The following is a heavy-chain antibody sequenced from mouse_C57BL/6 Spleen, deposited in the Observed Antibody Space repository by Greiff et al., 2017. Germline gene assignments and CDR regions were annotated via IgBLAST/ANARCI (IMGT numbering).Heavy chain of an antibody. CDR2: IYPGDGDT. V-gene: IGHV1-80*01. CDR1: GYAFSSYW. CDR3: AREGFITTVVDY. J-gene: IGHJ2*01. Sequence: VKLMESGAELVKPGASVKISCKASGYAFSSYWMNWVKQRPGTGLEWIGQIYPGDGDTNYNGKFKGKATLTADKSSSTAYMQLSSLTSEDSAVYFCAREGFITTVVDYWGQGTTLTVSS. D-gene: IGHD1-1*01.